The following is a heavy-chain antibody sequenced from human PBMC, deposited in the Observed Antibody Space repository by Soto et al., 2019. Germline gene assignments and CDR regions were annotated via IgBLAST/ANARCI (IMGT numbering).Heavy chain of an antibody. CDR3: ARRLVVPAANYYYYYGMDV. J-gene: IGHJ6*02. Sequence: GGSLRLSCAASGFTFSSYSMNWVRQAPGKGLEWVSSISSSSSYIYYADSVKGRFTISRDNAKNSLYLQMNSLRAEDTAVYYCARRLVVPAANYYYYYGMDVWGQGTTVTVSS. V-gene: IGHV3-21*01. CDR2: ISSSSSYI. CDR1: GFTFSSYS. D-gene: IGHD2-2*01.